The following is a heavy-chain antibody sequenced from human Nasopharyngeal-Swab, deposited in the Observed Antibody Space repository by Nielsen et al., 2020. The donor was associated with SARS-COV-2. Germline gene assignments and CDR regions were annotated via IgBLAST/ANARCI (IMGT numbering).Heavy chain of an antibody. CDR1: GGSISSGGYY. CDR3: ARVRRARGNSWFDP. J-gene: IGHJ5*02. CDR2: IYYSGYT. Sequence: SETLSLTCSVSGGSISSGGYYWSWVRQRPGQGLEWIGYIYYSGYTSYNTSLQSRVSMSVDTSKSQFSLRLTSVTAADTAVYYCARVRRARGNSWFDPWGQGTLVTVSS. V-gene: IGHV4-31*03. D-gene: IGHD3-10*01.